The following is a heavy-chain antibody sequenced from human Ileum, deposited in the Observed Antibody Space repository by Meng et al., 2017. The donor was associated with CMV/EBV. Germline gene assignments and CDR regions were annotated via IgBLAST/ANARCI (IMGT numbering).Heavy chain of an antibody. CDR2: INNDGTMT. Sequence: GESLKISCAASGFTFRSYWMHWVRQAPGKGLVWVAVINNDGTMTTYADSVKGRFTISRDSAKNTVYLQMNSLRAEDTAVYYCVRDTPGDGMEVWGQGTMVTVSS. CDR1: GFTFRSYW. J-gene: IGHJ6*02. D-gene: IGHD2-2*01. CDR3: VRDTPGDGMEV. V-gene: IGHV3-74*01.